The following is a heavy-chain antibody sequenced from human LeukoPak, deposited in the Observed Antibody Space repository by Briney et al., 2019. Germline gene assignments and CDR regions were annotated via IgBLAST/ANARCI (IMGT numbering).Heavy chain of an antibody. CDR2: IKSEIDGGTT. CDR3: STANSWYYFDH. V-gene: IGHV3-15*07. J-gene: IGHJ4*02. D-gene: IGHD6-13*01. CDR1: GFTFSNAW. Sequence: GGSLRLSCAASGFTFSNAWMNWVRQAPGKGLEWVGRIKSEIDGGTTDYAAPVKGRFTISRDDSKNTLYPQTNSLKTEDTAVYYCSTANSWYYFDHWGQGTLVTVSS.